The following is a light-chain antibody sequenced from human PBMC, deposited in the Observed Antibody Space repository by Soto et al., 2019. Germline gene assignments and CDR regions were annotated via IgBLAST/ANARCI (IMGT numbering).Light chain of an antibody. CDR3: QQYNDWPRT. J-gene: IGKJ5*01. V-gene: IGKV3-15*01. CDR2: GSS. CDR1: QLFSSN. Sequence: EIVLTQSPATLSVSPGESVTLSCSASQLFSSNLAWYQRRPGQAPRLLIYGSSTRATGVPARFSGSASGTEFTLTISSLQSEDFGVYYCQQYNDWPRTFGQGTRLEI.